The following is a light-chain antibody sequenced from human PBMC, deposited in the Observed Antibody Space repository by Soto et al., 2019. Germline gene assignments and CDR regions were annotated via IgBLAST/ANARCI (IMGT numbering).Light chain of an antibody. V-gene: IGKV1-5*01. CDR1: QSISSW. Sequence: DIQMTQSPSTLSASVGDRVTITCRASQSISSWLAWYQQKPGKAPQLLIYDATSLESGVPSRFSGSGSGTEFSLTISSLQPDDFATYYCQHYNSYSQTFGQGTKLEIK. CDR3: QHYNSYSQT. J-gene: IGKJ2*01. CDR2: DAT.